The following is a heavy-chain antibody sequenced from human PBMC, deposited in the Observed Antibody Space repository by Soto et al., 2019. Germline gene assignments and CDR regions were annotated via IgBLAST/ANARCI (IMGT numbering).Heavy chain of an antibody. D-gene: IGHD4-17*01. Sequence: QVQLQESGPGLVKPSETLSLTCTVSGGSISSYYWSWIRQPPGKGLEWIGYIYYSGSTNYNPSLKSRVTISVDTSKNQFSLKLSSVTAADTAVYYCARGGGYGDRDGAFDIWGQGTMVTVSS. CDR1: GGSISSYY. CDR2: IYYSGST. V-gene: IGHV4-59*01. CDR3: ARGGGYGDRDGAFDI. J-gene: IGHJ3*02.